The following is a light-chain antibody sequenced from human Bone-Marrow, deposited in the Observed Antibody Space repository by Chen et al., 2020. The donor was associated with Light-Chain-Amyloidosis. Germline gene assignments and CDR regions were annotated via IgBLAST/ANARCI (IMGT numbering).Light chain of an antibody. J-gene: IGLJ3*02. CDR1: SGSIATNS. CDR3: QSYQGSSQGV. CDR2: EDD. V-gene: IGLV6-57*01. Sequence: NFMLSQPHSVSESPGKTVIISCTRSSGSIATNSVQWYQQRPGSSPTTVIYEDDQRPSGVPDRFSGSIDRSSNSASLTNSGLKTEDEADYYCQSYQGSSQGVFGGGTKLTVL.